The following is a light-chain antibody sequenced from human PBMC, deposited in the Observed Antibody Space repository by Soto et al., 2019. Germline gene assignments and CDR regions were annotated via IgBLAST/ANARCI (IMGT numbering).Light chain of an antibody. CDR2: LNSDGSH. CDR3: QTWGTGIVV. CDR1: SGHSSYA. V-gene: IGLV4-69*01. Sequence: QSVLTQSPSASASLGASVKLTCTLSSGHSSYAIARHQQQPEKGPRYLMKLNSDGSHSKGDGIPDRFSGSSSGAERYLTISSLQSEDEADYYCQTWGTGIVVFGGGTKVTVL. J-gene: IGLJ2*01.